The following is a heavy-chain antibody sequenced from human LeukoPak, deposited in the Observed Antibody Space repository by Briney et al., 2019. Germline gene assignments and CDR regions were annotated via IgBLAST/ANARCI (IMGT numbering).Heavy chain of an antibody. D-gene: IGHD2-15*01. Sequence: ASVKVSCKASGYTFTSYGISWVRQAPGQGLEWMGWISAYNGNTNYAQKLQGRVTMTTDTSTGTAYMELRSLRSDDTAVYYCARVPHCSGGSCFDYWGQGTLVTVSS. CDR3: ARVPHCSGGSCFDY. V-gene: IGHV1-18*01. CDR1: GYTFTSYG. J-gene: IGHJ4*02. CDR2: ISAYNGNT.